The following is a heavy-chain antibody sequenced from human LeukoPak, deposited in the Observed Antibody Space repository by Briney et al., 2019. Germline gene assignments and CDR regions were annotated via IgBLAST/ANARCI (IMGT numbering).Heavy chain of an antibody. V-gene: IGHV3-66*02. Sequence: PGGSLRLSCAASGFNVGTNYVTWVRQPPGKGLEWVSVIYTDGSTFYADSVKGRFIISRDNSKNTLYLQMNNLTVEDTAMYYCTDAAAGWGQGTLVTVSS. CDR1: GFNVGTNY. J-gene: IGHJ4*02. CDR2: IYTDGST. CDR3: TDAAAG. D-gene: IGHD6-25*01.